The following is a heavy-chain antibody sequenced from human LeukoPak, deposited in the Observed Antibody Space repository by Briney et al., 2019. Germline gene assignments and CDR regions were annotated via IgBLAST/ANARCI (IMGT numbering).Heavy chain of an antibody. CDR3: ARPNPPLTMVGPNWFDP. V-gene: IGHV5-10-1*01. Sequence: GESLKISCKGSGYSFTSYWISWVRQMPGKGLEWMGRIDPSDSYTNHSPSFQGHVTISADKSISTAYLQWSSLKASDTAMYYCARPNPPLTMVGPNWFDPWGQGTLVTVSS. CDR1: GYSFTSYW. D-gene: IGHD4/OR15-4a*01. CDR2: IDPSDSYT. J-gene: IGHJ5*02.